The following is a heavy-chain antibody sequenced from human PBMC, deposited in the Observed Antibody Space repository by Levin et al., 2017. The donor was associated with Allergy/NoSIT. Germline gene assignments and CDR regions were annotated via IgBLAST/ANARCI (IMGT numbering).Heavy chain of an antibody. CDR2: ISGRSSSI. J-gene: IGHJ4*02. V-gene: IGHV3-48*01. Sequence: GGSLRLSCVTSGFTFSSYSMNWLRQAPGKGLEWVSYISGRSSSIYYADSVKGRFTISRDNAKNSLYLQLNSLRSEDTAVYYCARDLIVATIWGGDYWGQGTLVTVSS. CDR1: GFTFSSYS. D-gene: IGHD5-12*01. CDR3: ARDLIVATIWGGDY.